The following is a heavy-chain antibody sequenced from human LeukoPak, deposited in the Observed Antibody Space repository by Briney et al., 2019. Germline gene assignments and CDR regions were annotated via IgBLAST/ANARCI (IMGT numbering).Heavy chain of an antibody. CDR1: GYTFTGYY. Sequence: ASVNVSCTASGYTFTGYYMHWVRQAPGQGLEWMGRTNPNSGGTNYAQKFQGRVTMTRDTSISTAYMELSRLRSDDTAVYYCARGGQNGGVFDYWGQGTLVTVSS. CDR3: ARGGQNGGVFDY. J-gene: IGHJ4*02. D-gene: IGHD4-23*01. CDR2: TNPNSGGT. V-gene: IGHV1-2*06.